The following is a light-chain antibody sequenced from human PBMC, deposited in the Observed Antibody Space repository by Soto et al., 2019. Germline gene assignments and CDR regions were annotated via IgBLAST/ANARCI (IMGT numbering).Light chain of an antibody. J-gene: IGLJ2*01. Sequence: QTVVTQPPSASASLGASVTLTCTLSSGYSNYKVDWYQQRPGQGPRLVMRVGTGGNVGSKGDGIPDRFSVLGSGLNRYLTIKNIQEEDESDYHCGADHGSGGNFVVVFGGGTKVTVL. CDR2: VGTGGNVG. CDR3: GADHGSGGNFVVV. CDR1: SGYSNYK. V-gene: IGLV9-49*01.